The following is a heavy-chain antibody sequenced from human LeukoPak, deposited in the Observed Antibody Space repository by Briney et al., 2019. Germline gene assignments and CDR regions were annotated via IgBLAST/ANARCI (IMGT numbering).Heavy chain of an antibody. Sequence: GGSLRLSCAASGFTFSSYWMHWVRQAPGKGLVWVSRINSDESSTSYADSVKGRFTISRDNAKNTLYLQMNSLRAEDTAVYYCVVPFNHFDYWGQGTLVTVSS. J-gene: IGHJ4*02. V-gene: IGHV3-74*01. CDR3: VVPFNHFDY. CDR2: INSDESST. CDR1: GFTFSSYW.